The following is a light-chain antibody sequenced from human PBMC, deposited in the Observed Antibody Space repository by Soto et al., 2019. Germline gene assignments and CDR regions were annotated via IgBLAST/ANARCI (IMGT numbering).Light chain of an antibody. Sequence: EIVLTQSAATLSLSPGERATLSCRASQSVSSYLAWYQQKPGQAPRLLIYDASNRATGIPARFSGSGSGTDLTLTISSLEPEAFAVYYCQQRSNWPPITFGQGTRLEIK. CDR1: QSVSSY. CDR2: DAS. J-gene: IGKJ5*01. CDR3: QQRSNWPPIT. V-gene: IGKV3-11*01.